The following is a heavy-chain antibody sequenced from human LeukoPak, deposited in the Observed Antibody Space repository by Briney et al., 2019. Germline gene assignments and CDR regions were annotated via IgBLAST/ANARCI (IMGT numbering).Heavy chain of an antibody. J-gene: IGHJ6*02. CDR3: AKDKEDGDYYYGMDV. V-gene: IGHV3-23*01. CDR2: ISGSGGST. D-gene: IGHD4-17*01. Sequence: GGSLRLSCAASGFTFSSYAMSWVRQAPGKGLEWVSAISGSGGSTYYADSVKGRFTISRDNAKNSLYLQMNSLRAEDTALYYCAKDKEDGDYYYGMDVWGQGTTVTVSS. CDR1: GFTFSSYA.